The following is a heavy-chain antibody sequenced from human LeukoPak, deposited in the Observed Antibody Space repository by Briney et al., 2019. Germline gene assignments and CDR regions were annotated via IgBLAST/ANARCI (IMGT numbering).Heavy chain of an antibody. Sequence: GASVKVSCKVSGYTLTELSMHWVRQAPGKGLEWMGGFDPEDGETIYAQKFQGRVTMTEDTSTDTAYMELSSLRSEDTAVYYCATVWSYKDAFDIWGQGTMVTVSS. V-gene: IGHV1-24*01. J-gene: IGHJ3*02. CDR1: GYTLTELS. D-gene: IGHD1-26*01. CDR2: FDPEDGET. CDR3: ATVWSYKDAFDI.